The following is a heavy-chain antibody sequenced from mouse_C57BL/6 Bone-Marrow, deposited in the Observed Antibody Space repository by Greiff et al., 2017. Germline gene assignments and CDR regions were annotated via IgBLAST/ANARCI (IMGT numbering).Heavy chain of an antibody. CDR1: GFTFSSYG. Sequence: EVMLVESGGDLVKPGGSLKLSCAASGFTFSSYGMSWVRQTPDKRLEWVATISSGGSYTYYPDSVKGRFTISRDNAKNTLYLQMSSLKSEDTAMYYCARHRYYSNYIDYWGQGTTLTVSS. V-gene: IGHV5-6*02. CDR3: ARHRYYSNYIDY. CDR2: ISSGGSYT. D-gene: IGHD2-5*01. J-gene: IGHJ2*01.